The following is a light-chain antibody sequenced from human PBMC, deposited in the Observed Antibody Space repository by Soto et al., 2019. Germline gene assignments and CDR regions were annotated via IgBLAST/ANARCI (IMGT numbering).Light chain of an antibody. CDR1: QSVNTTY. CDR2: AAS. Sequence: EVVLTQSPGTLSLSPGERATLACRASQSVNTTYLAWYQQKSGQAPRLHIYAASSRATGIPDRLSGSGSGTAITLTISTLEPAGFAVDFCQQYGSSPRAFGNGSKL. J-gene: IGKJ2*01. CDR3: QQYGSSPRA. V-gene: IGKV3-20*01.